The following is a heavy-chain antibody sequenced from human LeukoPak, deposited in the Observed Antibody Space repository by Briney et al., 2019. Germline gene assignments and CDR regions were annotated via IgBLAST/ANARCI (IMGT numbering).Heavy chain of an antibody. Sequence: GASVKVSCKASGYTFTSYYMHWVRQAPGQGLEWMGWINPNSGGTNYAQKFQGRVTMTRDTSISTAYMELSRLRSDDTAVYYCARRYCSGGSCSHFDYWGQGTLVTVSS. J-gene: IGHJ4*02. CDR1: GYTFTSYY. D-gene: IGHD2-15*01. V-gene: IGHV1-2*02. CDR2: INPNSGGT. CDR3: ARRYCSGGSCSHFDY.